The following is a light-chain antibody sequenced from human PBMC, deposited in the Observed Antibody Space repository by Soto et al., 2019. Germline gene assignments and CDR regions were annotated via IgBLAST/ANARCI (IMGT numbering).Light chain of an antibody. Sequence: DLQMTQSPSALSASVGDRATNTCRVSQSISSWLAWYQQKPGKAPKLLIYDASTLQSGVPSRYSGSGSGTEFTLTISNLQPDDFATYYCQQYESYSPWTFGQGTKVDI. CDR1: QSISSW. J-gene: IGKJ1*01. CDR2: DAS. V-gene: IGKV1-5*01. CDR3: QQYESYSPWT.